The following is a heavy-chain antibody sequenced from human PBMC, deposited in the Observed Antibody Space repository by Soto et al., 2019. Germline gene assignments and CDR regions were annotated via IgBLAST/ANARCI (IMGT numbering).Heavy chain of an antibody. CDR3: ARGARTTYYYDSSGYYSVDY. CDR1: GDTFSSYP. CDR2: IIPIFGTA. V-gene: IGHV1-69*13. Sequence: VASVKVSCKASGDTFSSYPISWVRQAPGQGLEWMGGIIPIFGTANYAQKFQGRVTITADESTSTAYMELSSLRSEDTAVYYCARGARTTYYYDSSGYYSVDYWGQGTLVTVSS. D-gene: IGHD3-22*01. J-gene: IGHJ4*02.